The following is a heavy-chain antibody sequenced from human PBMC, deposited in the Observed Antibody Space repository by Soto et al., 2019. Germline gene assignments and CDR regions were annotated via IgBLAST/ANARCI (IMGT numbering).Heavy chain of an antibody. J-gene: IGHJ6*03. Sequence: PGGSLRLSCAASGFTFSDYYMSWIRQAPGKGLEWVSYISGSGSTIYYADSVKGRFTISRDNSKNTLYLQMNSLRAEDTAVYYCAKDSCRARSNWNYCYYYYYMDVWGKGTTVTVSS. CDR1: GFTFSDYY. D-gene: IGHD1-7*01. CDR2: ISGSGSTI. CDR3: AKDSCRARSNWNYCYYYYYMDV. V-gene: IGHV3-11*01.